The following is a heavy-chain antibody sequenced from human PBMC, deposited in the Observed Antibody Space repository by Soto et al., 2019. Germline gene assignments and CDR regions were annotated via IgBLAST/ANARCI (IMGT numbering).Heavy chain of an antibody. CDR3: ARGCYRGLDY. D-gene: IGHD2-15*01. CDR1: GYIFTSQG. CDR2: ISTYNGNP. Sequence: QIQLVQSGAGVKKPGASVNVSCKASGYIFTSQGISWVRQAPGQGLEWMGWISTYNGNPNYAQKPQGRVTMTTTTSPTTGFLELRSLTADGSAVYYCARGCYRGLDYWGQGTPVIVSS. V-gene: IGHV1-18*01. J-gene: IGHJ4*02.